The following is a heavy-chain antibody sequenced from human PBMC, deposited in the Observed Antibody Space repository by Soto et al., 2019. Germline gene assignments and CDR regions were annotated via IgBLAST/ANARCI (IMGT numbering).Heavy chain of an antibody. CDR1: GGTFSSYA. CDR2: IIPIFGTA. Sequence: QVQLVQSGAEVKKPGSSVKVSCKASGGTFSSYAISWVRQAPGQGLEWMGGIIPIFGTANYAQKFQGRVTMTADESTSTAYLELSSLRSEDTAVYYCARALAYCGGDCYPTLDYWGQGTLVTVSS. V-gene: IGHV1-69*12. CDR3: ARALAYCGGDCYPTLDY. D-gene: IGHD2-21*02. J-gene: IGHJ4*02.